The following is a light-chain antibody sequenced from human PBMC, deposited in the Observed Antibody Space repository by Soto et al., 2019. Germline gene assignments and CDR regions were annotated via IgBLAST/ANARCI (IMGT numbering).Light chain of an antibody. J-gene: IGKJ4*01. V-gene: IGKV3-15*01. CDR3: QQFTNWPLT. CDR1: QSVSSN. Sequence: EIVMTQSPATLSVSPGERATLSCGASQSVSSNLAWYQQKPGQAPRLLIYGASTRATGIPVRFSGSGSGTDFTLTISSLQSEDFAVYYCQQFTNWPLTFGGGTKVEIK. CDR2: GAS.